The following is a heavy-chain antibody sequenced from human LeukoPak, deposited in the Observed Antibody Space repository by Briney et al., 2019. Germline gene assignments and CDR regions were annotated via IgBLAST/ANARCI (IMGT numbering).Heavy chain of an antibody. CDR3: ARGSVGARSNYVGARHYYFDY. V-gene: IGHV1-2*04. D-gene: IGHD4-11*01. Sequence: ASVKVSCKASGYTFTGYYMHWVRLAPGQGLEWMGWINPNSGGTNYAQKFQGWVTMTWDTSISTAYMELSRLRSDDTAVYYCARGSVGARSNYVGARHYYFDYWGQGTLVTVSS. J-gene: IGHJ4*02. CDR2: INPNSGGT. CDR1: GYTFTGYY.